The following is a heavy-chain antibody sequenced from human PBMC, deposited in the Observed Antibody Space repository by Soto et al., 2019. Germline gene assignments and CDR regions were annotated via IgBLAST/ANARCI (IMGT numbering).Heavy chain of an antibody. CDR3: ARYRREAVAGYTLDN. CDR2: VYNSGST. Sequence: SEPLSLTCTFSGGSISSNNWTWIRQHPGKGLEWIGYVYNSGSTYYNPSLKSRVTISEDTSKSQFSLKVISMTAADTAVYYCARYRREAVAGYTLDNWGQGILVTVYS. J-gene: IGHJ4*02. CDR1: GGSISSNN. D-gene: IGHD6-13*01. V-gene: IGHV4-59*01.